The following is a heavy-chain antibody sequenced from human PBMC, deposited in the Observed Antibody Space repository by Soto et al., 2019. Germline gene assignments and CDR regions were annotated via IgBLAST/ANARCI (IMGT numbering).Heavy chain of an antibody. CDR3: VKTTVTASYYYMDV. D-gene: IGHD4-17*01. Sequence: QVQLVQSVAEVKQPGASVKVSCKASGYTFTNYGFTWVRQAPGTGLEWLGWISTYNGNTKYAQKVKGRLTMTTVTSTSTANMELTSLRSDDTALYDCVKTTVTASYYYMDVWGKGSTVTVSS. J-gene: IGHJ6*03. CDR2: ISTYNGNT. V-gene: IGHV1-18*01. CDR1: GYTFTNYG.